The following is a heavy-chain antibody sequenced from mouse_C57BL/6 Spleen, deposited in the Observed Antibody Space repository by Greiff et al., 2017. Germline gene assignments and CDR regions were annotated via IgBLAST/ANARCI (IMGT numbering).Heavy chain of an antibody. CDR2: IRSKSNNYAT. CDR3: VSESNYYAMDY. CDR1: GFSFNTYA. D-gene: IGHD2-5*01. J-gene: IGHJ4*01. Sequence: EVHLVESGGGLVQPKGSLKLSCAASGFSFNTYAMNWVRQAPGKGLEWVARIRSKSNNYATYYADSVKDRFTISRDDSESMLYLQMNNLKTEDTAMYYCVSESNYYAMDYWGQGTSVTVSS. V-gene: IGHV10-1*01.